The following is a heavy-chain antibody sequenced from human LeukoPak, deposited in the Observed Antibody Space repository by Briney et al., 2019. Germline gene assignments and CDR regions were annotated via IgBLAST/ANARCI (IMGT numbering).Heavy chain of an antibody. D-gene: IGHD6-19*01. CDR1: GDSLSSNSAA. Sequence: SQTLSLTCAISGDSLSSNSAACHWLRQSPSRGLEWLGRTYYRSKWYDDYAVSVKSRITINQDTSKNQFSLQLNSVTPEDTAVYYCARARGRPYSSGWYYFDYWGQGTLVTVSS. CDR3: ARARGRPYSSGWYYFDY. CDR2: TYYRSKWYD. J-gene: IGHJ4*02. V-gene: IGHV6-1*01.